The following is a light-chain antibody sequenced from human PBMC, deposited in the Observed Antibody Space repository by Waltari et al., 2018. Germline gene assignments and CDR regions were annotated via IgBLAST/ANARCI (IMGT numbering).Light chain of an antibody. Sequence: QTVVTQEPSLSVSPGGTVTLTCVLTSWSLSTTSYATWYQQTPGQAPRTLVYKGNSRSSGVPDRFSGSILGNKAALTITGAQAQDESDYYCSLYMGSGIWVFGGGTKLTVL. J-gene: IGLJ3*02. V-gene: IGLV8-61*01. CDR3: SLYMGSGIWV. CDR1: SWSLSTTSY. CDR2: KGN.